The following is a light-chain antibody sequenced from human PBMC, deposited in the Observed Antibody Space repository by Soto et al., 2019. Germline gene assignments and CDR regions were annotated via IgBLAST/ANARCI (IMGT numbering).Light chain of an antibody. Sequence: DIQMTQSPSSLSASVGDRVTITWEASQDITNYLNWYQQKPGKAPRLLLYDASNLKTGVPSSFSGSRSGTHFTFTISSLQPEDIATYYCQQFDNVPITFGQGTRLEIK. V-gene: IGKV1-33*01. CDR3: QQFDNVPIT. CDR2: DAS. CDR1: QDITNY. J-gene: IGKJ5*01.